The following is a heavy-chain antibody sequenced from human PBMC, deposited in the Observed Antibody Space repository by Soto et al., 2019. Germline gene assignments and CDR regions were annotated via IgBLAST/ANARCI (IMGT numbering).Heavy chain of an antibody. CDR2: IIPIFGTA. Sequence: ASVKVSFKASGGTFSSYAISWVRQAPGQGLEWMGGIIPIFGTANYAQKFQGRVTITADESTSTAYMELSSLRSEDTAVYYCASVDIVVVPAAIRWFDPWGQGTLVTVSS. J-gene: IGHJ5*02. D-gene: IGHD2-2*02. CDR1: GGTFSSYA. CDR3: ASVDIVVVPAAIRWFDP. V-gene: IGHV1-69*13.